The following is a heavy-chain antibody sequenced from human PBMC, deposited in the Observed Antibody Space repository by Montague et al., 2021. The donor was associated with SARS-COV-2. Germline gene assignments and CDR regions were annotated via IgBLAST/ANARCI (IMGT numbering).Heavy chain of an antibody. CDR2: IDWDDDK. CDR3: ARSYGTTVVTRAFDY. D-gene: IGHD4-23*01. V-gene: IGHV2-70*01. Sequence: PALVKPTQTPTLTCTFSGFSLSTSGMCVSWIRQPPEKALEWLTLIDWDDDKYYSTSLKTRLTISKDTSKNQVVLTMTNMDPVDTATYYCARSYGTTVVTRAFDYWGQGTLVTVSS. CDR1: GFSLSTSGMC. J-gene: IGHJ4*02.